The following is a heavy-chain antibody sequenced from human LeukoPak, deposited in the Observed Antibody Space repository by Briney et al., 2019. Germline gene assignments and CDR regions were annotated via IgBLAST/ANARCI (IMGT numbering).Heavy chain of an antibody. CDR3: ARGRLGCSGGSCYRPEYNWFDP. V-gene: IGHV1-3*04. Sequence: ASVKVSCKASGYTFTTYAMHWVRQAPGQRLEWMGWINSDNGNTKYSQKFQGRVTITRDTSASTAYMELSSLRSEDTAVYYCARGRLGCSGGSCYRPEYNWFDPWGQGTLVTVSS. CDR2: INSDNGNT. J-gene: IGHJ5*02. D-gene: IGHD2-15*01. CDR1: GYTFTTYA.